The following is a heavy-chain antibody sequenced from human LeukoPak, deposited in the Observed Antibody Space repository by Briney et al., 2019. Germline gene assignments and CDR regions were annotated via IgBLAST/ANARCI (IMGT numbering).Heavy chain of an antibody. CDR2: ISGSGGST. CDR3: AKVETAAAATLRGFDY. CDR1: GFTFSAYA. J-gene: IGHJ4*02. Sequence: GGSLRLSCAASGFTFSAYAISWVRQAPGKGLEWVSAISGSGGSTYYADSVKGRFTISRDNSKDTLYLQMNSLRAEDTAVYYCAKVETAAAATLRGFDYWGQGTLVTVSS. D-gene: IGHD6-13*01. V-gene: IGHV3-23*01.